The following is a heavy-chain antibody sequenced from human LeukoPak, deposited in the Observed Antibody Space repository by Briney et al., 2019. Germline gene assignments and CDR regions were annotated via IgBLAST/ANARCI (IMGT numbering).Heavy chain of an antibody. Sequence: GGSLRLSCSASGXTFSYYAMHWVRQAPGKGLEYVSAVTSNGGSTYYADSVMGRFTISRDNSKNTLYLQMSSLRAEDTAVYYCVKALGSGSYHPIDYWGQGTLVTVSS. CDR3: VKALGSGSYHPIDY. V-gene: IGHV3-64D*09. CDR2: VTSNGGST. CDR1: GXTFSYYA. D-gene: IGHD1-26*01. J-gene: IGHJ4*02.